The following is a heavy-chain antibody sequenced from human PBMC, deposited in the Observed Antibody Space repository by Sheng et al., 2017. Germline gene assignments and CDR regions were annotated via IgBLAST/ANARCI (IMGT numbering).Heavy chain of an antibody. V-gene: IGHV3-23*01. D-gene: IGHD3-22*01. J-gene: IGHJ6*02. CDR1: GFTFSSYA. CDR3: AKVCRDYYDSSGYYFSYYYYGMDV. CDR2: ISGSGGST. Sequence: EVQLLESGGGLVQPGGSLRLYCAASGFTFSSYAMSWVRQAPGKGLEWVSAISGSGGSTYYADSVKGRFTISRDNSKNTLYLQMNSLRAEDTAVYYCAKVCRDYYDSSGYYFSYYYYGMDVWAKGPRSPSP.